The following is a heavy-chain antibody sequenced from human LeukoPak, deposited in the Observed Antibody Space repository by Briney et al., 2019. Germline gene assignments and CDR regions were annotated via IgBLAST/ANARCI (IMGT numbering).Heavy chain of an antibody. J-gene: IGHJ4*02. D-gene: IGHD2/OR15-2a*01. CDR2: IWYDGSNK. CDR1: GFTFSNYG. V-gene: IGHV3-33*01. Sequence: PGRSLRLSCAASGFTFSNYGMHWVRQAPGKGLEWVAVIWYDGSNKYYADSVKGRFTISRDNSKNTLYLQMNSLRAEDTAVYYCARDLEYRHMDYWGQGTLVTASS. CDR3: ARDLEYRHMDY.